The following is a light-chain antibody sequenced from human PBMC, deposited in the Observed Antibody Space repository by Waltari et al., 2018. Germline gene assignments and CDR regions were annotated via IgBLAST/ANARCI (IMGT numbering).Light chain of an antibody. CDR3: QHEYTTPYS. Sequence: DLPLIQSPSSLPPPLGVGLAVTCRASQAINKELSCYQQKPGKAPIRLIYDASSWQTGVSSRCSGSGSGTDYTLTISSLQPEDVATDYCQHEYTTPYSFGQGTKVEIK. CDR2: DAS. V-gene: IGKV1-17*01. J-gene: IGKJ2*03. CDR1: QAINKE.